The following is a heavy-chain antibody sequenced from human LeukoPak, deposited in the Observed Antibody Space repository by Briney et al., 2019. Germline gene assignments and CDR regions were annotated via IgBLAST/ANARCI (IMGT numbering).Heavy chain of an antibody. CDR1: GGFISSYY. Sequence: SETLSLTCSVPGGFISSYYWSWIRQPAGKGLEWIGRIYSSGTTNYSPPLKSRVTMSVDTSKNQFSLRLSSVTAADTAVYFCTRDIVLPTAYWYFDLWGRGTLVTISS. J-gene: IGHJ2*01. V-gene: IGHV4-4*07. CDR2: IYSSGTT. CDR3: TRDIVLPTAYWYFDL. D-gene: IGHD2-2*01.